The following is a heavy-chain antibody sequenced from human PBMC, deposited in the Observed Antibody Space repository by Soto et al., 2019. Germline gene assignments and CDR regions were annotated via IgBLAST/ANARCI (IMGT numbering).Heavy chain of an antibody. D-gene: IGHD1-26*01. CDR1: GLKFSDAW. CDR2: IKSKGGGETK. V-gene: IGHV3-15*07. J-gene: IGHJ4*02. CDR3: AWDNSGRFRTDH. Sequence: EVQLVESRGGMVKPGDSLRLSCVVSGLKFSDAWMNWVRQAPGKGLEWVGRIKSKGGGETKDYAAPVKGRFAISRDDSRDTLYLQMNILKTEDTAVYYCAWDNSGRFRTDHWGQGTLVTVSS.